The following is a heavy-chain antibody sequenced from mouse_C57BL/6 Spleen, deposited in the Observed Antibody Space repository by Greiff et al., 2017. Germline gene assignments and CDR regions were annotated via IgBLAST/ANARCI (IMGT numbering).Heavy chain of an antibody. J-gene: IGHJ3*01. V-gene: IGHV1-9*01. CDR2: ILPGSGST. D-gene: IGHD3-2*02. Sequence: VQLQQSGAELMKPGASVKLSCKATGYTFTGYWIEWVKQRPGHGLEWIGEILPGSGSTYYNEKFKGKATFTADTSSNTAYMQLSRLTTEDAAIYCGAGGSGPWFAYWGQGTLVTVSA. CDR1: GYTFTGYW. CDR3: AGGSGPWFAY.